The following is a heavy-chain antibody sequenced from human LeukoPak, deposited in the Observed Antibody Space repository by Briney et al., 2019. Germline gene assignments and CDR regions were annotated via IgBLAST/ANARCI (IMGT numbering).Heavy chain of an antibody. Sequence: PGGSLRLSRAASGFTFSSYNMNWVRQAPGRGLEWVSSISTTSNYIYYADSVKGRFTISRDNAKNSLYLQMNSLRAEDTAVYYCARVRSGSPHWGQGTLVTVSS. V-gene: IGHV3-21*01. CDR1: GFTFSSYN. CDR2: ISTTSNYI. CDR3: ARVRSGSPH. D-gene: IGHD1-26*01. J-gene: IGHJ4*02.